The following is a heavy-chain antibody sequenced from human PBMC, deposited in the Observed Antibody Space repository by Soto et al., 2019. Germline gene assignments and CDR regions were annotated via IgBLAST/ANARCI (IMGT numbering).Heavy chain of an antibody. D-gene: IGHD2-2*01. CDR1: GFTFSSYS. V-gene: IGHV3-21*01. CDR2: ISSSSSYI. Sequence: PGGSLRLSCAASGFTFSSYSMNWVRQAPGKGLEWVSSISSSSSYIYYADSVKGRFTISRDNAKNSLYLQMNSLRAEDTAVYYCARDFDIVVVQRALLSVWGRRSTVTVSS. CDR3: ARDFDIVVVQRALLSV. J-gene: IGHJ6*02.